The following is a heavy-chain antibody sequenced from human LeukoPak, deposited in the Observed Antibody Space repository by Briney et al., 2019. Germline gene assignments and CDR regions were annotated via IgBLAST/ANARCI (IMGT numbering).Heavy chain of an antibody. CDR2: IYYNGST. CDR3: ARDGLYCSSTSCYGEDPNYYYYGMDV. CDR1: GGSVSSDSYY. Sequence: SETLSLTCTVSGGSVSSDSYYWSWIRQPPGKGLECIGYIYYNGSTNYNPSLKSRVTISVDTSKNQFSLKLSSVTAADTAVYYCARDGLYCSSTSCYGEDPNYYYYGMDVWGQGTTVTVSS. D-gene: IGHD2-2*01. J-gene: IGHJ6*02. V-gene: IGHV4-61*01.